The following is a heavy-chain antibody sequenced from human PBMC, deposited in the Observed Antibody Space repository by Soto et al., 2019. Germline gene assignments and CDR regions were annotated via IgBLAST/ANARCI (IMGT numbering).Heavy chain of an antibody. CDR2: ISGSDDST. V-gene: IGHV3-23*01. J-gene: IGHJ4*02. CDR3: AKRSSSSTFDY. Sequence: EVQLLESGGGLVQPGESLRLSCAASGFTFSSYAMSWVRQAPGKGLEWVSVISGSDDSTYYADSVKGRFTISRANSKNTLYLQMNSLRAEDTAVYSCAKRSSSSTFDYWGQGTLVTVSS. D-gene: IGHD6-6*01. CDR1: GFTFSSYA.